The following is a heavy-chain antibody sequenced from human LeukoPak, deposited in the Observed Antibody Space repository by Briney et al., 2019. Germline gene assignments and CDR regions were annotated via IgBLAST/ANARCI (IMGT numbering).Heavy chain of an antibody. CDR2: INPTGGST. V-gene: IGHV1-46*01. J-gene: IGHJ4*02. CDR1: GYTFPSYF. D-gene: IGHD6-6*01. Sequence: ASVKVSCKASGYTFPSYFMHWVRQAPGQGLEWMGIINPTGGSTTYAQKFQGRVTMTRDTSTSTVYMELSSLRADDTAVYYCARTAARRFDYWGQGTLVAVSS. CDR3: ARTAARRFDY.